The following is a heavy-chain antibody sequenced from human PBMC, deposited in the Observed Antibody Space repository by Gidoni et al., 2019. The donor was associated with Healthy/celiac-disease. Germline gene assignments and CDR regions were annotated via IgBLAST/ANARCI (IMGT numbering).Heavy chain of an antibody. CDR1: GYTLTSYG. J-gene: IGHJ4*02. V-gene: IGHV1-18*01. CDR2: ISAYNGNT. CDR3: ARDRGSSSHRNDY. Sequence: QVQLVQSGAEVKKPGAAVKCSCQASGYTLTSYGSSWVRQAPGQGLEWMGWISAYNGNTNYEQKLQGRVTMITDTATSTAYMERRSLRSDDTAVYYCARDRGSSSHRNDYWGQGTLVTVSS. D-gene: IGHD6-13*01.